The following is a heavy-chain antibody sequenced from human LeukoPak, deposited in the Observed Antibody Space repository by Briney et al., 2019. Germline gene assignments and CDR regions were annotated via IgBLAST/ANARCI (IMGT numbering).Heavy chain of an antibody. CDR2: ITSSSSSN. J-gene: IGHJ5*02. CDR1: GFIFNGYN. CDR3: AKGVGLGWGYWFDP. Sequence: GGSLRLSCAASGFIFNGYNMNWVRQAPGKGLEWISYITSSSSSNSYADSVKGRFSISRDNSKNTLYLQMNSLRAEDTAVYYCAKGVGLGWGYWFDPWGQGTLVTVSS. D-gene: IGHD3-16*01. V-gene: IGHV3-48*01.